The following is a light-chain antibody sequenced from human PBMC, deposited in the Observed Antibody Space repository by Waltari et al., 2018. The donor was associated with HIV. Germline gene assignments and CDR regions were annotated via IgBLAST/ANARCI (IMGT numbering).Light chain of an antibody. CDR3: SSYAGSNIL. CDR2: EVS. CDR1: SSDVGGYNY. Sequence: QSALTQPPSASGSPGQSVTISCTGTSSDVGGYNYVSWYQQHPGKAPTLMIYEVSMRPSGVPDRLSGSKSANTASLTVSGPQAEDEADYYCSSYAGSNILFGGGTKLTVL. J-gene: IGLJ2*01. V-gene: IGLV2-8*01.